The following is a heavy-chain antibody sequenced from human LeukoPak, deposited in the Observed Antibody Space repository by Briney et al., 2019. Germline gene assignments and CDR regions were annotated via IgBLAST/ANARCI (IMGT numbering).Heavy chain of an antibody. CDR3: ARVDIVLDP. CDR1: GYSISSGYY. J-gene: IGHJ5*02. CDR2: IYHSGST. V-gene: IGHV4-38-2*02. D-gene: IGHD2-8*01. Sequence: PSETLSLTCTVSGYSISSGYYWGWIRQPPGKGLEWIGSIYHSGSTYYNPSLKSRATISVDTSKNQFSLKLSSVTAADTAVYYCARVDIVLDPWGQGTLVTVSS.